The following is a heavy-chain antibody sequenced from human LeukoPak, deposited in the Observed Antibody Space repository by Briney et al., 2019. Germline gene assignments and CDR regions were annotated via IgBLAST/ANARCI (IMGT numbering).Heavy chain of an antibody. CDR2: IYTSGST. J-gene: IGHJ6*02. Sequence: SETLSLTCTVSGGSISSYYWSWIRQPAGKGLEWIGRIYTSGSTNYNPSLKSRVTMSVDTSKNQSSLKLSSVTAADTAVYYCARDITSGWFNYYYYGMDVWGQGTTVTVSS. D-gene: IGHD6-19*01. CDR1: GGSISSYY. CDR3: ARDITSGWFNYYYYGMDV. V-gene: IGHV4-4*07.